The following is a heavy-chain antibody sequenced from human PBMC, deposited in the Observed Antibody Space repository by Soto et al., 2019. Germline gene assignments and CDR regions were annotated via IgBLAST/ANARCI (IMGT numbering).Heavy chain of an antibody. Sequence: SETLSLTCTVSGGSISSGGYYWSWIRQHPGKGLEWIGYIYYSGSTYYNPSLKSRVTISVDTSKNQFSLKLSSVTAADTAVYYCARDPGAYDPFFDYWGQGTLVTVSS. CDR3: ARDPGAYDPFFDY. D-gene: IGHD2-21*01. J-gene: IGHJ4*02. CDR2: IYYSGST. CDR1: GGSISSGGYY. V-gene: IGHV4-31*03.